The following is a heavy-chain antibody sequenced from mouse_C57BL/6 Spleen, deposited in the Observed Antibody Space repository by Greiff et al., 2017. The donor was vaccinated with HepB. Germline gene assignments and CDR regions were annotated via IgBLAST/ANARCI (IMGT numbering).Heavy chain of an antibody. Sequence: VQLQQSGADLARPGASVKMSCKASGYTFTSYTMHWVKQRPGQGLEWIGYINPSSGYTKYNQKFKDKATLTADKSSSSAYMQLSSLTSEDSAVYYCASAITTVFDYWGQGTTLTVSS. V-gene: IGHV1-4*01. CDR3: ASAITTVFDY. CDR1: GYTFTSYT. CDR2: INPSSGYT. D-gene: IGHD1-1*01. J-gene: IGHJ2*01.